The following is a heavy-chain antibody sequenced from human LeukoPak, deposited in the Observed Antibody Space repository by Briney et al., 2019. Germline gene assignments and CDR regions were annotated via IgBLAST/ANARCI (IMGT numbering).Heavy chain of an antibody. Sequence: SETLSLTCTVSGGSISSDYWQWIRQPPGKGLEWVGYIYNSGNNHYNSSLKSRVTISIDTSKNQFSLKLVSVTAADTAVYYCATRGYWGQGTLVAVSS. J-gene: IGHJ4*02. CDR1: GGSISSDY. CDR3: ATRGY. V-gene: IGHV4-59*08. CDR2: IYNSGNN. D-gene: IGHD3-10*01.